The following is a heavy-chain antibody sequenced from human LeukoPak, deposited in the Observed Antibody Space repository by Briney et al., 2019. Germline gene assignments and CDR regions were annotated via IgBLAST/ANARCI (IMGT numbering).Heavy chain of an antibody. CDR2: IYYNGST. Sequence: SETLSLTCTVSGVSISYYYWSWLRQSPGKGLEWIGYIYYNGSTNYNPSLKSRVTISVDMSKNQFSLKVTSVTAADTAIYYCARKGGHFDYWGQGTLVTVSS. D-gene: IGHD2-15*01. CDR1: GVSISYYY. CDR3: ARKGGHFDY. V-gene: IGHV4-59*01. J-gene: IGHJ4*02.